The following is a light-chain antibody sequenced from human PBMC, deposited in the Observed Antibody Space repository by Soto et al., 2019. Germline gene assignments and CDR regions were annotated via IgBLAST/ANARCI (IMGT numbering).Light chain of an antibody. Sequence: DIQMTQSPSSLSASVGDRVTITCRASQSISTYLSWYQQRPGKAPKLLIYAASRLQSGVPSRFSGSVSGTDFILTINSLQPEDFATYYCQQSYSTSSPFGPGTKVEIK. CDR1: QSISTY. J-gene: IGKJ3*01. CDR2: AAS. CDR3: QQSYSTSSP. V-gene: IGKV1-39*01.